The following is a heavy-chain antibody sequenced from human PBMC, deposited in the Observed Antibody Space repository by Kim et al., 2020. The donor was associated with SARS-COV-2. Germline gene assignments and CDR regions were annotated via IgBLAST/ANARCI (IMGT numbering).Heavy chain of an antibody. Sequence: SETLSLTCAVSGGSISSGGYSWSWIRQPPGKGLEWIGYIYHSGSTYYNPSLKSRVTISVDRSKNQFSLKLSSVTAADTAVYYCARGAAAAGRGASGYFQHWGQGTLVTVSS. CDR1: GGSISSGGYS. CDR2: IYHSGST. D-gene: IGHD6-13*01. CDR3: ARGAAAAGRGASGYFQH. V-gene: IGHV4-30-2*01. J-gene: IGHJ1*01.